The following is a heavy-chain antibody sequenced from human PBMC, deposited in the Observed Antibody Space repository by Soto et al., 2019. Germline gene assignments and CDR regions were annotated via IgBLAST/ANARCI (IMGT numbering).Heavy chain of an antibody. CDR2: ISGDGSST. V-gene: IGHV3-74*01. Sequence: EVQLVDSGGGLVQPGGSLRLSCAASEFTFRSYWMHWVRQSPGKGLVWVSRISGDGSSTNYADSVKGRFTISRDNAKNTVYLQIDSLRAEDTAVYYCANPGGVAAAGTDDAFDIWGQGTMVTVSS. J-gene: IGHJ3*02. CDR1: EFTFRSYW. CDR3: ANPGGVAAAGTDDAFDI. D-gene: IGHD6-13*01.